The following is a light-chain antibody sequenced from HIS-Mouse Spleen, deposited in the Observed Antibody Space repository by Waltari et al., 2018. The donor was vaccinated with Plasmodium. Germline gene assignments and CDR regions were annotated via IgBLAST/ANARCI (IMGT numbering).Light chain of an antibody. CDR3: GTWDSSLSAGVV. V-gene: IGLV1-51*01. CDR2: DNN. CDR1: SPNIGNNY. J-gene: IGLJ2*01. Sequence: QSVLTQPPSVSAAPGQKVTISCSGSSPNIGNNYVSWYQQPPGTAPKLLINDNNKRPSGIPDRFSGAKSGTSATLGITGLQTGDEADYYCGTWDSSLSAGVVFGGGTKLTVL.